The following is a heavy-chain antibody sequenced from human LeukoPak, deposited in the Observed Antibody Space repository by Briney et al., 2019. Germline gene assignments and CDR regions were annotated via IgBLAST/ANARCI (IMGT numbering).Heavy chain of an antibody. Sequence: PGGSLRLSCAASGFTFSSYAMSWVRQVPGKGLEWVSGISGNGASTYYADSVKGRFSISRDESRSTLYLQMNSLRADDTAVYYCAKGRGNSYEGPGYWGQGTLVTVSS. D-gene: IGHD3-10*01. V-gene: IGHV3-23*01. CDR3: AKGRGNSYEGPGY. CDR1: GFTFSSYA. J-gene: IGHJ4*02. CDR2: ISGNGAST.